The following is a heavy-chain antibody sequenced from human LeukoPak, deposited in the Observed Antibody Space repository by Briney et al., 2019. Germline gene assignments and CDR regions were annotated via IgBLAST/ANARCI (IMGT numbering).Heavy chain of an antibody. V-gene: IGHV4-39*01. J-gene: IGHJ4*02. D-gene: IGHD2-21*02. CDR2: IYYSGST. Sequence: SETLSLTCTVSGGSISSSSYYWGWIRQPPGKGLEWIASIYYSGSTYYNPSLKSRVTISVDTSKNQFSLELSSVTAADTAVYYCARHIDVAGVVVVTASIDYWGQGTLVTVSS. CDR3: ARHIDVAGVVVVTASIDY. CDR1: GGSISSSSYY.